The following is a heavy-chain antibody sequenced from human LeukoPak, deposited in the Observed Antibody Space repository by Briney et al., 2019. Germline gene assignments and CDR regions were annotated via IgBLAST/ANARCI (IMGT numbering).Heavy chain of an antibody. J-gene: IGHJ1*01. CDR2: INSDGSST. CDR1: GFTFSSYW. V-gene: IGHV3-74*01. D-gene: IGHD3-22*01. CDR3: ARAATYYYDSSGYYAEYFQH. Sequence: AGGSLRLSCAASGFTFSSYWIHWVRQAPGKGLVWVSRINSDGSSTVYADSVKGRFTISRDNAKNSLYLQMNSLRAEDTAVYYCARAATYYYDSSGYYAEYFQHWGQGTLVTVSS.